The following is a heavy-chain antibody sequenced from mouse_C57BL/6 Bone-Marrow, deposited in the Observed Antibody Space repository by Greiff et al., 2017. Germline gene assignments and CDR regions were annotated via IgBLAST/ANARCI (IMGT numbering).Heavy chain of an antibody. J-gene: IGHJ1*03. CDR3: ARDRGDYFDV. CDR2: LSDGGSYS. V-gene: IGHV5-4*01. D-gene: IGHD3-3*01. CDR1: GFTFRSYA. Sequence: EVHLVESGGGLVKPGGSLKLSCAASGFTFRSYALSWVRQTPEKMLEWVATLSDGGSYSYYPDTVKGRFTLSRDHAKNHLYLQMSHLKSEDTAMYYCARDRGDYFDVWGTGTTVTVSS.